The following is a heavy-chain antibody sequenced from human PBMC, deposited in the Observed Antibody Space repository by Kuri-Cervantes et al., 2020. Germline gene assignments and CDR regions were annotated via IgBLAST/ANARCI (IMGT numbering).Heavy chain of an antibody. D-gene: IGHD1-26*01. CDR3: ASRRRLVGATDY. CDR2: IKQDGSEK. CDR1: GFTFSSYS. J-gene: IGHJ4*02. V-gene: IGHV3-7*01. Sequence: GGSLRLSCAASGFTFSSYSINWVRQAPGKGLEWVANIKQDGSEKYYVDSVKGRFTISRDNAKNSLYLQMNSLRAEDTAVYYCASRRRLVGATDYWGQGTLVTVSS.